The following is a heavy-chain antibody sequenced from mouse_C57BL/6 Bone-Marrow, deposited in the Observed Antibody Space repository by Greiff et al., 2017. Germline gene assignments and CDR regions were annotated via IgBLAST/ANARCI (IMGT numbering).Heavy chain of an antibody. CDR1: GYTFTSYW. CDR2: INPSSGYT. Sequence: VQLQQSGAELAKPGASVKLSCKASGYTFTSYWMHWVRQRPGQGLEWIGYINPSSGYTKYNQKFKDKATLTADKSSSTAYMQLSSLTYEDSAVYYCAKWGGSSLYAMDYWGQGTSVTVSS. CDR3: AKWGGSSLYAMDY. V-gene: IGHV1-7*01. J-gene: IGHJ4*01. D-gene: IGHD1-1*01.